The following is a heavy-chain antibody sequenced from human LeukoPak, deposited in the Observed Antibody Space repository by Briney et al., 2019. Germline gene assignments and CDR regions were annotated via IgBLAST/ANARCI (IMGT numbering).Heavy chain of an antibody. V-gene: IGHV1-69*04. CDR2: IIPILGIA. Sequence: SVKVSCKASGGTFSSYAISWVRQAPGQGLEWMGRIIPILGIANYAQKFQGRVTITADKSTSTAYMELSSLRSEDTAVYYCARDHYYDSSGWDAFDIWGQGTVVTVSS. CDR3: ARDHYYDSSGWDAFDI. D-gene: IGHD3-22*01. J-gene: IGHJ3*02. CDR1: GGTFSSYA.